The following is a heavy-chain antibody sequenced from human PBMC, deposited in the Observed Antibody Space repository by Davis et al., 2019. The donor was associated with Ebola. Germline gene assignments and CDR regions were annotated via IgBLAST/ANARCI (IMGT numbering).Heavy chain of an antibody. CDR3: ASARALFIAAAGTVRFDY. CDR2: IYYSGST. V-gene: IGHV4-30-4*01. CDR1: GGSISSGDYY. Sequence: SETLSLTCTVSGGSISSGDYYWSWIRQPPGKGLEWIGYIYYSGSTYYNPSLKSRVTISVDTSKNQFSLKLSSVTAADTAVYYCASARALFIAAAGTVRFDYWGQGTLVTVSS. D-gene: IGHD6-13*01. J-gene: IGHJ4*02.